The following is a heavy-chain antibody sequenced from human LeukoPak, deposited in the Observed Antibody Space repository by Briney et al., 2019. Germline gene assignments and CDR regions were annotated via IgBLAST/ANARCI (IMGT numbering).Heavy chain of an antibody. CDR3: ARGSTIAVAGIDY. CDR1: GGSFSGYY. Sequence: SETLSLTCAVYGGSFSGYYWSWIRQPPGKGLEWIGEINHSGSTNYNPSLKSRVTISVDTSKNQFSLKLSSVTAAHTAVYYCARGSTIAVAGIDYWGQGTLVTVSS. D-gene: IGHD6-19*01. J-gene: IGHJ4*02. CDR2: INHSGST. V-gene: IGHV4-34*01.